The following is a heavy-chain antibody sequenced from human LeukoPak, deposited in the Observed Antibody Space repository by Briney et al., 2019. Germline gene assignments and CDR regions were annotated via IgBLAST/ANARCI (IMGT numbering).Heavy chain of an antibody. V-gene: IGHV3-30*03. CDR2: ISYDGSNK. J-gene: IGHJ4*02. CDR3: ARSQGGYCSSTSCYADYFDY. D-gene: IGHD2-2*01. Sequence: GGSLRPSCAASGFTFSSYGMHWVRQAPGKGLEWVAVISYDGSNKYYADSVKGRFAISRDSSKNTLYLQMNSLRADDTAVYYCARSQGGYCSSTSCYADYFDYWGQGTLVTVSS. CDR1: GFTFSSYG.